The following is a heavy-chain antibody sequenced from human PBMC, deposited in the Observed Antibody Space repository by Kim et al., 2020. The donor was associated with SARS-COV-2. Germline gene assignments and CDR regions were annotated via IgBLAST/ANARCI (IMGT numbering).Heavy chain of an antibody. J-gene: IGHJ4*02. Sequence: SEKSYVDSGKGRCTISRDNAKSSVYRQRKSLRGEDTAVYYCARGGGQYYSVWGQGTLVTVSS. D-gene: IGHD3-10*01. CDR2: SEK. CDR3: ARGGGQYYSV. V-gene: IGHV3-7*01.